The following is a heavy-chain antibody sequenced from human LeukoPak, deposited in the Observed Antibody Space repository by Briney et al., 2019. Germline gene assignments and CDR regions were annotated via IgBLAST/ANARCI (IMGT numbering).Heavy chain of an antibody. Sequence: SETLSLTCTVSGGSISSYYWSWIRQPAGKGLEWIGRIYTSGSTNYNPSLKSRVNMSVDTSKNQFSLRLSSVTAADTAVYYCARDASPIEPPPRIVYYYYMDVWGKGTTVTISS. D-gene: IGHD1-14*01. V-gene: IGHV4-4*07. CDR2: IYTSGST. CDR3: ARDASPIEPPPRIVYYYYMDV. CDR1: GGSISSYY. J-gene: IGHJ6*03.